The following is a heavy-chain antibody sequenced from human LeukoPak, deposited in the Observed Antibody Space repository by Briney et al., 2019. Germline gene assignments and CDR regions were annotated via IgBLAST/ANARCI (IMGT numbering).Heavy chain of an antibody. Sequence: GGSLRLSCAASGFTVSSSYMSWARQAPGKGLEWVSVIYSGGSTYYADSVKGRFTISRDNSKNTLYLQVNSLRAEDTAVYYCARGSMIGYFDYWGQGTLVTDSS. CDR2: IYSGGST. V-gene: IGHV3-66*01. J-gene: IGHJ4*02. D-gene: IGHD3-22*01. CDR3: ARGSMIGYFDY. CDR1: GFTVSSSY.